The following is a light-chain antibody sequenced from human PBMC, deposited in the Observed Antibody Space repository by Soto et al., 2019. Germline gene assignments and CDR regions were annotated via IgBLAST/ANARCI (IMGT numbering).Light chain of an antibody. CDR3: QQYGSPLT. CDR2: GAS. V-gene: IGKV3-20*01. J-gene: IGKJ4*01. Sequence: EIVLTQSPGTLSLSPGERATLSCRASQSVSSSYLAWYQQKPGQAPRLLIYGASSRATGIPDRFSGSESGTDFTRTISRLEPEDFAVYYCQQYGSPLTFGGGTKVEIK. CDR1: QSVSSSY.